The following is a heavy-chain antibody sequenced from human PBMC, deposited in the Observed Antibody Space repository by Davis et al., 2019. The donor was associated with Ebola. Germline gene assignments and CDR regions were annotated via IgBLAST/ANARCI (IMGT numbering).Heavy chain of an antibody. V-gene: IGHV3-21*01. Sequence: GGSLRLSCAASGFTFSSYGMHWVRQAPGKGLEWVSAISGSSTYIYYADSVKGRFTISRDNAKNSLYLQMDSLGADDTAVYYCTRDYGGNSDYWAQGTLVTVSS. CDR1: GFTFSSYG. D-gene: IGHD4-23*01. CDR2: ISGSSTYI. J-gene: IGHJ4*02. CDR3: TRDYGGNSDY.